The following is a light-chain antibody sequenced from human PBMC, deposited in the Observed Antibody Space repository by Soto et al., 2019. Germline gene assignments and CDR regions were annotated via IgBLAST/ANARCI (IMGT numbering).Light chain of an antibody. Sequence: QSVLTQPASVSGSPGQPITISCTGTSSDVGGYNYVSWYQQHPGKAPKLMIYDVSNRPSGVSNRFSGSKSGNTASLTISGLQAEDEADYYCSSYPSSSTLYVFGTGTKVTVL. CDR3: SSYPSSSTLYV. CDR2: DVS. CDR1: SSDVGGYNY. V-gene: IGLV2-14*01. J-gene: IGLJ1*01.